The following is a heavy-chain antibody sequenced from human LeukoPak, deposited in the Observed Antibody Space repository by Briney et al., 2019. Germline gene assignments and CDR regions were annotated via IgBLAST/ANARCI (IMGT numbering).Heavy chain of an antibody. Sequence: SETLSLTCTVSGGSISSYFWSWVRQPPGKGLEWIGYTSYSGSTNYNPSLKSRLTISVETSTNQFSLKPTSVTAADTAVYYCARVSRAGASLSAFDIWGQGTMVTVSS. CDR3: ARVSRAGASLSAFDI. D-gene: IGHD6-6*01. CDR1: GGSISSYF. V-gene: IGHV4-59*01. CDR2: TSYSGST. J-gene: IGHJ3*02.